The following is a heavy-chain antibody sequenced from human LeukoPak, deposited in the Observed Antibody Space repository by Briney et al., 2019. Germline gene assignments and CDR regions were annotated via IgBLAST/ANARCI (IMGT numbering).Heavy chain of an antibody. D-gene: IGHD6-19*01. Sequence: SETLSLTCTVSGGSISTYYWSWIRQPPGKGLEWIGYIYHSGNTHYSPSLEGRVTMSVDESKNQFSLRVHFVSAADTAVYYCASTRRAAVAGRFDSWGQGTLVTVSS. CDR3: ASTRRAAVAGRFDS. J-gene: IGHJ4*02. CDR2: IYHSGNT. V-gene: IGHV4-4*09. CDR1: GGSISTYY.